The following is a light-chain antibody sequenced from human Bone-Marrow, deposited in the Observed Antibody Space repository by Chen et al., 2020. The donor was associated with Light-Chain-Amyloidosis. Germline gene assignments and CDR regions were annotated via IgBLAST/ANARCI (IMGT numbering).Light chain of an antibody. CDR3: QQSFITLLRFT. V-gene: IGKV1-39*01. Sequence: DIQMTQSPTSLSASIGDRVTITCRASQSIGNYLNWYQQKPGKAPRLLIFAASSLQSGVPSRFSGSGFGTDFTLTISSLQPEDFATYYCQQSFITLLRFTFGPGTKVDTK. CDR2: AAS. CDR1: QSIGNY. J-gene: IGKJ3*01.